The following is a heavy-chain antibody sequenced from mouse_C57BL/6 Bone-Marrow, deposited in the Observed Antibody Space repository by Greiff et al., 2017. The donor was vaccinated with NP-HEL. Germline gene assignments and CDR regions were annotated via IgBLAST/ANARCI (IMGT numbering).Heavy chain of an antibody. J-gene: IGHJ2*01. CDR2: INSDGGST. V-gene: IGHV5-2*01. D-gene: IGHD2-5*01. CDR3: ARPSSTIVTIYQDY. CDR1: EYEFPSHD. Sequence: DVKLVESGGGLVQPGESLKLSCESNEYEFPSHDMSWVRKTPEKRLELVAAINSDGGSTYYPDTMERRFIISRDNTKKTLYLQMSSLRSEDTALYYCARPSSTIVTIYQDYWGQGTTLTVS.